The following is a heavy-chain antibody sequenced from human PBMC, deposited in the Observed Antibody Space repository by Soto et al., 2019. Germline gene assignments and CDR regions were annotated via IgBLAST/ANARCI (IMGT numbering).Heavy chain of an antibody. V-gene: IGHV4-39*01. CDR3: ARHRARNWFDP. CDR1: VGSISSSSYY. CDR2: IYYSGST. J-gene: IGHJ5*02. D-gene: IGHD6-6*01. Sequence: ETLSLTCIVSVGSISSSSYYWGWIRQPPGKGLEWIGSIYYSGSTYCNPSLKSRVTISVDTSKNQFSLKLSSVTAADTAVFYCARHRARNWFDPWGQGTLVTVSS.